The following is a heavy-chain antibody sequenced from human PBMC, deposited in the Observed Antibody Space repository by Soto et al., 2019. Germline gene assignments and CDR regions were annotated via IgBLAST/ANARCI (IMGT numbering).Heavy chain of an antibody. CDR2: INPSGGST. CDR1: GYTFTSYY. J-gene: IGHJ5*02. Sequence: GASVKVSCKASGYTFTSYYMHWVRQAPGQGLEWMGIINPSGGSTSYAQKFQGRVTMTRDTSTSTVYMELSSLRSEDTAVYYCARGGQQLVWVSWFDPWGQGTLVTVSS. CDR3: ARGGQQLVWVSWFDP. D-gene: IGHD6-13*01. V-gene: IGHV1-46*01.